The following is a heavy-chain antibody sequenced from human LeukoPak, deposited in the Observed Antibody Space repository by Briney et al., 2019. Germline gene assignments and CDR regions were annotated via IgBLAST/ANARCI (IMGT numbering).Heavy chain of an antibody. D-gene: IGHD3-10*01. CDR2: IYYSGST. CDR3: ASSGDPDWFDP. J-gene: IGHJ5*02. Sequence: SETLSLTCTVSGGSISSYYWSWIRQPPGKVLEWIGYIYYSGSTNYNPSLKSRVTISVDTSKNQFSLKLSSVTAADTAVYYCASSGDPDWFDPWGQGTLVTVSS. CDR1: GGSISSYY. V-gene: IGHV4-59*01.